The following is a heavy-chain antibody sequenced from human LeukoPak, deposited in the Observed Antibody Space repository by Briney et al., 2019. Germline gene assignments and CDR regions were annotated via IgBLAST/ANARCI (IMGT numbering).Heavy chain of an antibody. CDR2: IYYSGIT. D-gene: IGHD3-3*01. CDR1: GGSISSGGYY. Sequence: SETLSLTCTVSGGSISSGGYYWSWIRQHPGKGLEWIGDIYYSGITYYNPSLKSRVNISVDTSKNKFSLKLSSVTAADTAVYYCARAFWIGFHFDSWGQGTLVTVSS. J-gene: IGHJ4*02. V-gene: IGHV4-31*03. CDR3: ARAFWIGFHFDS.